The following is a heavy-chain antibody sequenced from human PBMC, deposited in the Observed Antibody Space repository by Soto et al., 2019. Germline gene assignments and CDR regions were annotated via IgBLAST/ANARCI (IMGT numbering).Heavy chain of an antibody. CDR3: ARRDESSGPHYYGMDV. Sequence: QVRLVQSGAEVKRPGASVRVSCKASGYTFSAYYIHWVRRAPGQGLEWMGWINPITGGTDSAQKVQGRVTLTRDTSIRTAYMELISLSSYDPCVYYWARRDESSGPHYYGMDVWGQGTTVSVS. CDR2: INPITGGT. J-gene: IGHJ6*02. CDR1: GYTFSAYY. V-gene: IGHV1-2*02. D-gene: IGHD3-22*01.